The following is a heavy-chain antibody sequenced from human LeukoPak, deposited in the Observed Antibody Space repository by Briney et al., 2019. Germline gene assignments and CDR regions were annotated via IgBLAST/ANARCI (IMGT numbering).Heavy chain of an antibody. CDR3: AISGITGTTVDY. Sequence: ESLKIPCRLWGYLFTLCRKLGPSQMPGKGLEWMGIIYPGDSDTRYSPSFQGQVTISPHKSISPPSLQCSSLSASDTALHYWAISGITGTTVDYWGQGTLVTVSS. V-gene: IGHV5-51*01. D-gene: IGHD1-7*01. CDR1: GYLFTLCR. CDR2: IYPGDSDT. J-gene: IGHJ4*02.